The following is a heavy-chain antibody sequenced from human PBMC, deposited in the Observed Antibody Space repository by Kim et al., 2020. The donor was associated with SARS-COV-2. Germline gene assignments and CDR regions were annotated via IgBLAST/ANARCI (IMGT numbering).Heavy chain of an antibody. CDR2: INHSGST. CDR1: GGSFSGYY. V-gene: IGHV4-34*01. CDR3: ARPQTKYSSSWYYFDY. D-gene: IGHD6-13*01. J-gene: IGHJ4*01. Sequence: SETLSLTCAVYGGSFSGYYWSWIRQPPGKGLEWIGEINHSGSTNYNPSLKSRVTISVDTSKNQFSLKLSSVTAADTAVYYCARPQTKYSSSWYYFDYWG.